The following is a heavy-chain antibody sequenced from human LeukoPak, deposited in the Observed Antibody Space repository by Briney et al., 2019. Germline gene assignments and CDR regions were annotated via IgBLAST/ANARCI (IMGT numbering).Heavy chain of an antibody. V-gene: IGHV3-30-3*01. D-gene: IGHD6-19*01. CDR3: ARSNSVAGTWIDY. Sequence: PGGSLRLSCAASGFTFSSYAMHWVRQAPGKGLEWVAVISYDGSNKYYADSVKGRFTISRDNSKNTLYLQMNSLRAEDTAVYYCARSNSVAGTWIDYWGQGTLVTVSS. CDR2: ISYDGSNK. CDR1: GFTFSSYA. J-gene: IGHJ4*02.